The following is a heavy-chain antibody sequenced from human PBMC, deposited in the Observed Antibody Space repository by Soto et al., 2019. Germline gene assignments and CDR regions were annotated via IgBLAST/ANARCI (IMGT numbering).Heavy chain of an antibody. CDR2: ISYDGSLK. Sequence: VQLVESGGGVVQPGRSLRLSCVASGFTFSSYGMSWVRQAPGKGLEWVAIISYDGSLKYYGDSVKGRFTISRDNSTNTLYLPMNSLRAEDTAVYYCAKEIIAVSGPWDFDNWGQGALVTVSS. CDR1: GFTFSSYG. D-gene: IGHD6-19*01. CDR3: AKEIIAVSGPWDFDN. V-gene: IGHV3-30*18. J-gene: IGHJ4*02.